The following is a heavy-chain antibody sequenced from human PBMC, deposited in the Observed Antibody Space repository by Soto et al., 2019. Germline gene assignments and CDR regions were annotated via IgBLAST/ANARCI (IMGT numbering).Heavy chain of an antibody. J-gene: IGHJ6*02. CDR1: GFTFSGSA. CDR3: TNPQVYYGMDV. V-gene: IGHV3-73*02. Sequence: EVQLVESGGGLVQPGGSLKLSCAASGFTFSGSAVHGVRQASGKGLEWVGRIRSKANNYATAYAASVQGRFTIFRDDLKITAYLQMISLKTEDTAVYYCTNPQVYYGMDVWGQGNTVTVSS. CDR2: IRSKANNYAT.